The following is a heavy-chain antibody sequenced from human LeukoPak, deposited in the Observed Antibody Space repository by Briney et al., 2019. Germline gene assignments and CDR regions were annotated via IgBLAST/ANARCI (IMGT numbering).Heavy chain of an antibody. CDR1: GYTFTTYG. V-gene: IGHV1-18*01. J-gene: IGHJ4*02. CDR3: ARGRYYGDHFFDY. Sequence: LWASVKVSCKASGYTFTTYGITWVRQAPGQGLEWMGWISAYNSNTNYAQKLQGRVTITTDTSTSTAYMELRSLRSDDTAVYYCARGRYYGDHFFDYWGQGTLVTVSS. D-gene: IGHD4-17*01. CDR2: ISAYNSNT.